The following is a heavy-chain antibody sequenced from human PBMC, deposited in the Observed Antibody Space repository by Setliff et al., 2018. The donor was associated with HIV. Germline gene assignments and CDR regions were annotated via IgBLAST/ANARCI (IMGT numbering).Heavy chain of an antibody. V-gene: IGHV4-4*08. CDR1: GGSIRSYY. CDR2: IYTSESS. CDR3: ARSARFFYASGSRRYFDL. Sequence: SETLSLTCTVSGGSIRSYYWSWIRQPPGKGLEWIGYIYTSESSNYNPSLKSRVTFSVDTSKNQFSLKLSSVTAADTAVYYCARSARFFYASGSRRYFDLWGRGTLVTVSS. J-gene: IGHJ2*01. D-gene: IGHD3-10*01.